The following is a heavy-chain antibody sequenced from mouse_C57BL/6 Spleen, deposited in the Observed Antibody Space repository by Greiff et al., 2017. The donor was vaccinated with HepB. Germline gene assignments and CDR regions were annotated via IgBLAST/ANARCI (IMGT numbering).Heavy chain of an antibody. CDR3: ARLGSSYNWYFDG. Sequence: VQLQQSGAELARPGASVKMSCKASGYTFTSYTMHWVKQRPGQGLEWIGYINPSSGYTKYNQKFKDKATLTADKSYSTAYMQLSSLTSEDSAVYYVARLGSSYNWYFDGWGTGTTVTVSS. D-gene: IGHD1-1*01. CDR2: INPSSGYT. V-gene: IGHV1-4*01. CDR1: GYTFTSYT. J-gene: IGHJ1*03.